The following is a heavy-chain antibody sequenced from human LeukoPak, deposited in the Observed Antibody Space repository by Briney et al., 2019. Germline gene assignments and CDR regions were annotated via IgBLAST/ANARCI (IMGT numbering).Heavy chain of an antibody. CDR1: GYTFTNYG. Sequence: ASVKVSCKASGYTFTNYGISWVRQAPGQGLEWMGWISAYNGNTNYAQKLQGRATMTTDTSTTTAYMELRSLRSDDTAVYYCARDGLRFLEWTTSWFDPWGQGTLVTVSS. CDR3: ARDGLRFLEWTTSWFDP. J-gene: IGHJ5*02. CDR2: ISAYNGNT. D-gene: IGHD3-3*01. V-gene: IGHV1-18*01.